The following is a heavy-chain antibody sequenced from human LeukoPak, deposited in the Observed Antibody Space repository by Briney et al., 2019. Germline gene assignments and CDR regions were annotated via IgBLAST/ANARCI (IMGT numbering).Heavy chain of an antibody. J-gene: IGHJ6*03. V-gene: IGHV1-69*05. CDR1: GVTFSSYA. D-gene: IGHD2-8*01. CDR2: IIPIFGTA. Sequence: GASVKVSCKASGVTFSSYAISWVRQAPGQGLEWMGGIIPIFGTANYAQKFQGRVTITTDESTSTAYMELSSLRSEDTAVYYCAIPLRMGNYYYYYMDVRGKGTTVTVSS. CDR3: AIPLRMGNYYYYYMDV.